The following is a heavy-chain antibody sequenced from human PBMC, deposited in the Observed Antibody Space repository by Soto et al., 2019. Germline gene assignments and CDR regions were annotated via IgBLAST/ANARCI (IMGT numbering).Heavy chain of an antibody. CDR2: ISAYNGNT. J-gene: IGHJ3*02. D-gene: IGHD6-19*01. V-gene: IGHV1-18*01. CDR1: RYTFTSYG. Sequence: ASVKVSCKASRYTFTSYGISWARQAPGQGLEWMGWISAYNGNTNYAQKLQGRVTMTTDTSTSTAYMELRSLRSDDTAVYYCARDILSLALSVAGTSDAFDIWGQGTMVTVSS. CDR3: ARDILSLALSVAGTSDAFDI.